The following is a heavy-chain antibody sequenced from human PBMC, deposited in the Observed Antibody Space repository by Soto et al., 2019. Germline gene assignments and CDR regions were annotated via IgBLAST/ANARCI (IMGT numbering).Heavy chain of an antibody. CDR1: GGSITGGSISTTTYY. D-gene: IGHD3-3*01. Sequence: SETLSLTCTVSGGSITGGSISTTTYYWGWMRQPPGKGLEWIASFFIGGNTYYNPSLKSRVTTSVDTSKNQFSLKLNSVTAADTAVYYCARVRLPGYDFWSGNFDYWGQGTLVT. CDR2: FFIGGNT. CDR3: ARVRLPGYDFWSGNFDY. J-gene: IGHJ4*02. V-gene: IGHV4-39*01.